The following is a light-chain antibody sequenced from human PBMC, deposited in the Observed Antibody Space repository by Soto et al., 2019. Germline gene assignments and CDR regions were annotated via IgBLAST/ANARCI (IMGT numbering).Light chain of an antibody. Sequence: QVVLTQPASVSGSPGQSITISCTGTSSDVGGYNYVSWYQQHPGKAPKLMIYDVSNRPSGVSNRFSGSKSGNTASLTISGLQAEDEADYYCSSYTSSSTLYVFGTGTKVTVL. CDR2: DVS. V-gene: IGLV2-14*01. CDR3: SSYTSSSTLYV. CDR1: SSDVGGYNY. J-gene: IGLJ1*01.